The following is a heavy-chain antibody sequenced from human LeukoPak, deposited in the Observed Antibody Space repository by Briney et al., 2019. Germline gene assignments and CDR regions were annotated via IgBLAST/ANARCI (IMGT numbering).Heavy chain of an antibody. CDR3: ARNGDGHFDY. CDR2: ISSDDSIT. Sequence: GGSLRLSCAASGFTFSSYQMNWIRQAPGKGLEWVSFISSDDSITYYADSVKGRFFISRDSAKNSPYLQMNSLRAEDTAIYYCARNGDGHFDYWGQGTLVTVSS. J-gene: IGHJ4*02. CDR1: GFTFSSYQ. D-gene: IGHD3-10*01. V-gene: IGHV3-48*03.